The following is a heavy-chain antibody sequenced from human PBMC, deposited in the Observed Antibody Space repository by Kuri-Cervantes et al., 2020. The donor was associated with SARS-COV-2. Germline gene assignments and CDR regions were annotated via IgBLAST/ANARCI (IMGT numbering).Heavy chain of an antibody. J-gene: IGHJ4*02. D-gene: IGHD2/OR15-2a*01. CDR1: GYTITSYD. V-gene: IGHV1-8*01. Sequence: ASVKVSCKASGYTITSYDINWVRQATGQGLEWMGWMNPNSGNTGHAQKFQGRVTMTRNTSISTAYMELSSLRSEDTAVYYCAREGISRGYFDYWGQGTLVTVSS. CDR2: MNPNSGNT. CDR3: AREGISRGYFDY.